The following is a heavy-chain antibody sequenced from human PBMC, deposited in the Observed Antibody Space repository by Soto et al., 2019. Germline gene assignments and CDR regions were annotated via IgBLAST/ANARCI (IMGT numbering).Heavy chain of an antibody. CDR2: IIPIFGTA. CDR1: GGRLSSCA. Sequence: GASVKVCCKECGGRLSSCARRWVRQAHGQGLEWMGGIIPIFGTANYAQKFQGRVTITADESTSTAYMELSSLRSEDTAVYYCADGGVYSSSSPEDYYYYYGMDVWGQGTTVTVSS. J-gene: IGHJ6*02. CDR3: ADGGVYSSSSPEDYYYYYGMDV. D-gene: IGHD6-6*01. V-gene: IGHV1-69*13.